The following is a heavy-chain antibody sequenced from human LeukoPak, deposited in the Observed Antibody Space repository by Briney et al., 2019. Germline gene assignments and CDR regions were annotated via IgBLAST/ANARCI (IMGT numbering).Heavy chain of an antibody. CDR1: GYTFTSYG. V-gene: IGHV1-18*01. CDR2: ISAYNGNT. CDR3: ARGLNGGSYYGYFQH. Sequence: ASVKVSCKASGYTFTSYGISWVRQAPGQGLEWMGWISAYNGNTNYAQKLQGRVTMTTDTSTSTAYMKLRSLRSDDTAVYYCARGLNGGSYYGYFQHWGQGTLVTVSS. J-gene: IGHJ1*01. D-gene: IGHD3-10*01.